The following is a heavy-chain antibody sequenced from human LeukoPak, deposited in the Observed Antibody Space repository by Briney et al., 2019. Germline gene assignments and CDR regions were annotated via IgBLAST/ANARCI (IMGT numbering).Heavy chain of an antibody. CDR2: IIPIFGTA. V-gene: IGHV1-69*05. CDR3: ASQTVGATSFDY. D-gene: IGHD1-26*01. CDR1: GGTFSSYA. Sequence: SSVKVSCKASGGTFSSYAISWVRPAPGQGLEWMGGIIPIFGTANYAQKFQGRVTITTDESTSTAYMELSSLRSEDTAVYYCASQTVGATSFDYWGQGTLVTVSS. J-gene: IGHJ4*02.